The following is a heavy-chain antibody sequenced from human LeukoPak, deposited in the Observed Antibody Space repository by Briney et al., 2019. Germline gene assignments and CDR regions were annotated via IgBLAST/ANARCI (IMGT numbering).Heavy chain of an antibody. CDR3: AAGPEWGNLGYMDV. CDR1: GGTLICYG. J-gene: IGHJ6*03. Sequence: ASXRVSCKGSGGTLICYGISWVRQGHGQGKEGEGTITPIFGTTHYAHKFQGRLTIITDQSTSSTYMELISLKFADTAVYYCAAGPEWGNLGYMDVWGKGTPVTVSS. D-gene: IGHD2-8*01. CDR2: ITPIFGTT. V-gene: IGHV1-69*05.